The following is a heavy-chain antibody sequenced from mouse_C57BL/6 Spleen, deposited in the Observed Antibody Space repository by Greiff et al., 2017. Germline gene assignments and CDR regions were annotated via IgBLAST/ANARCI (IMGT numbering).Heavy chain of an antibody. D-gene: IGHD1-1*01. CDR2: ISSGSSTI. V-gene: IGHV5-17*01. J-gene: IGHJ3*01. Sequence: EVKVVESGGGLVKPGGSLKLSCAASGFTFSDYGMHWVRQAPEKGLEWVAYISSGSSTIYYADTVKGRFTISRDNAYNTLFLQMTSLRSEDTAMYYCARGPHYYGSSYGFAYWGQGTLVTVSA. CDR3: ARGPHYYGSSYGFAY. CDR1: GFTFSDYG.